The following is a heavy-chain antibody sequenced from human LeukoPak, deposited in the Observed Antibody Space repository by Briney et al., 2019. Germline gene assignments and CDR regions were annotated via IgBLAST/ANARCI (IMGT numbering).Heavy chain of an antibody. J-gene: IGHJ4*02. CDR1: GFTFSSYA. CDR2: ISGSGGST. CDR3: AKDCSSGYYHAYAFDI. Sequence: PGGSLRLSCAASGFTFSSYAMSWVRQAPGKGLEWVSAISGSGGSTYYADSVKGRFTISRDNSKNTLYLQMYSLRAEDTAVYYCAKDCSSGYYHAYAFDIWGQGTLVTVSS. D-gene: IGHD3-22*01. V-gene: IGHV3-23*01.